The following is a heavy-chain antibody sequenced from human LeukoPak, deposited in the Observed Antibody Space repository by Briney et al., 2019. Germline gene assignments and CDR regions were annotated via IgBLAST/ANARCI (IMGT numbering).Heavy chain of an antibody. J-gene: IGHJ3*02. CDR2: IYYSGST. CDR1: GGSISSGDYY. Sequence: SQTLSLTCTVSGGSISSGDYYWSWIRQHPGKGLEWIGYIYYSGSTYYNPSLKSRVTISVDTSKNQFSLKLSSVTAADTAVYYCARRIWGSHAFDIWGQGTMVTVSS. CDR3: ARRIWGSHAFDI. D-gene: IGHD7-27*01. V-gene: IGHV4-31*03.